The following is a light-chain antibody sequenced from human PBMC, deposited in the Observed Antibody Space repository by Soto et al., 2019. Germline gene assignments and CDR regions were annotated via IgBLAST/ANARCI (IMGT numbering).Light chain of an antibody. CDR2: KAS. V-gene: IGKV1-5*03. CDR1: QSSSSW. CDR3: QHYNTYPWT. J-gene: IGKJ1*01. Sequence: DIQMTQSPSILSASVGDRVTITCRASQSSSSWLAWYQQKPGKAPNLLIHKASHLESGVPSRFSGSGSGTEFTLTTSSLQPGDFATYYCQHYNTYPWTFGQGTKVEIK.